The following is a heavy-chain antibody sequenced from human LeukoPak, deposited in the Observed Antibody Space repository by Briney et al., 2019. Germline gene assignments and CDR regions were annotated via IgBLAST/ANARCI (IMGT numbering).Heavy chain of an antibody. J-gene: IGHJ4*02. V-gene: IGHV4-34*01. CDR3: ARDLGDGYLANDY. Sequence: PSETLSLTCTVTGGPISSYYWSWIRQPPGKGLEWIGEINHSGSTNYNPSLKSRVTISVDTSKNQFSLKLSSVTAADTAVYYCARDLGDGYLANDYWGQGTLVTVSS. D-gene: IGHD5-24*01. CDR2: INHSGST. CDR1: GGPISSYY.